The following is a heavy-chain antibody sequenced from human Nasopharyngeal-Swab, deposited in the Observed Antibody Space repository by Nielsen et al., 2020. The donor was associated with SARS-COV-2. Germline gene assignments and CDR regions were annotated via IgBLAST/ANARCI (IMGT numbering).Heavy chain of an antibody. J-gene: IGHJ4*02. V-gene: IGHV3-23*01. CDR2: IRGDSGST. D-gene: IGHD3-10*01. Sequence: WIRQPPGKGLEWVSTIRGDSGSTHYADSVKGRFIISRDNSQNMLYLQMNSLRAEDTAVYYCARDHRGYGSGSYPDYWGQGTLVTVSS. CDR3: ARDHRGYGSGSYPDY.